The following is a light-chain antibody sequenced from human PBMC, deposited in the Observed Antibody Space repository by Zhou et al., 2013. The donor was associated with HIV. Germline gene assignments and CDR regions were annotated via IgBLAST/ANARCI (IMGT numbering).Light chain of an antibody. CDR1: QDVKNY. CDR3: QQSYSRPMYT. J-gene: IGKJ2*01. V-gene: IGKV1-39*01. CDR2: DAS. Sequence: DIQMTQSPSSLSASVGDRVTITCQTSQDVKNYLNWYQQKPGKAPKVLIYDASNLERGVPSRFSGSGSGTDFTLTISSLQPGDFATYYCQQSYSRPMYTFGQGTKLEIK.